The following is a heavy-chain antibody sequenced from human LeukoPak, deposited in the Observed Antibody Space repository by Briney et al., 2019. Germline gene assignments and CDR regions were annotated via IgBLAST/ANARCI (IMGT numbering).Heavy chain of an antibody. CDR3: ARDRPSRHYDILTGYPKATYYFDY. J-gene: IGHJ4*02. D-gene: IGHD3-9*01. CDR1: GYTFTLYY. V-gene: IGHV1-2*04. Sequence: ASVKVSCMPSGYTFTLYYMHSVRQAPGQGLEWMGWINPNSGGTNYAQKFQGWVTMTRDTSIRTAYMELSRLRSDDTAVYYCARDRPSRHYDILTGYPKATYYFDYWGQGTLVTVSS. CDR2: INPNSGGT.